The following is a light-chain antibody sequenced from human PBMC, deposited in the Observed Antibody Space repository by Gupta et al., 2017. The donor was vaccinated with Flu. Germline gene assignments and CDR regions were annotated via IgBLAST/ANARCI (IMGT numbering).Light chain of an antibody. CDR3: KQHKDCPPYT. CDR1: LFVTTN. J-gene: IGKJ2*01. CDR2: GAS. V-gene: IGKV3-15*01. Sequence: EIIMTQYPATLSVSPGERATLSCTASLFVTTNLAWYKQKPGQGPGVVTSGASTRDTGIPARFSGSGSGTEFTLTISSRQSDDFAVYYCKQHKDCPPYTFGQGTKLEIK.